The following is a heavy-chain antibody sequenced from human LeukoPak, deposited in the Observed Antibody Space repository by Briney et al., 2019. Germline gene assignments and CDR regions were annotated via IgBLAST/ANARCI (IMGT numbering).Heavy chain of an antibody. CDR3: AKGDTAMVTPVDY. CDR1: GFTFSSYT. V-gene: IGHV3-23*01. J-gene: IGHJ4*02. D-gene: IGHD5-18*01. Sequence: GGSLRLSCAASGFTFSSYTMSWVRQAPGKGLEWVSAISGSGGSTYYADSVKGRFTISRDNSKNTLYLQMNSLRAEDTTVYYCAKGDTAMVTPVDYWGQGTLVTVSS. CDR2: ISGSGGST.